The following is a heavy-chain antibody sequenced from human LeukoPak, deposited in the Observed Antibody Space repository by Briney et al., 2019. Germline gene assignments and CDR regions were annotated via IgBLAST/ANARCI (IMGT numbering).Heavy chain of an antibody. CDR1: GGSISSGGYY. CDR2: IYHSGST. Sequence: SETLSLTCTVSGGSISSGGYYWSWIRQPPGKGLEWIGYIYHSGSTYYNPSLKSRVTISVDRSKNQFSLKLSSVTAADTAVYYCGRGRSVAADYWGQGTLVTVSS. J-gene: IGHJ4*02. CDR3: GRGRSVAADY. V-gene: IGHV4-30-2*01.